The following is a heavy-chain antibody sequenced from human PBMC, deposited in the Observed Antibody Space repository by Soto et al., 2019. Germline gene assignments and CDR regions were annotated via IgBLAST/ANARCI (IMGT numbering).Heavy chain of an antibody. J-gene: IGHJ4*02. D-gene: IGHD2-2*01. CDR1: GGAVGSTSYY. Sequence: SETLSLTCTVSGGAVGSTSYYWGWIRQPPGKGLEWVGSVYYSGSTYGNPSLNGRVSMSVDTSKNQISLKLTSLTAADTAVYFCASQPRCTSTCCLGYDYYFQSWGQGALVTVSS. CDR2: VYYSGST. CDR3: ASQPRCTSTCCLGYDYYFQS. V-gene: IGHV4-39*01.